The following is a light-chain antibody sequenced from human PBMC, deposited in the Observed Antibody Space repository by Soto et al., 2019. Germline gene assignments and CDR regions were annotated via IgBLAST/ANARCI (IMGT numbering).Light chain of an antibody. CDR1: SYNIGSNN. V-gene: IGLV1-44*01. CDR2: SNN. Sequence: QSVLTQPPSASGTPGQRVTISCSGGSYNIGSNNVNWYQQLPGTAPKLLIYSNNQRPSGVPDRFSGSKSGTSASLAISGLQSEDEADYYCAAWDDSLNGVVFGGGTKLTVL. CDR3: AAWDDSLNGVV. J-gene: IGLJ2*01.